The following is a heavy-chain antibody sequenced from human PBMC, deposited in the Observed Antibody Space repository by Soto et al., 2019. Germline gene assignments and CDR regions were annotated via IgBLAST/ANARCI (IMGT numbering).Heavy chain of an antibody. CDR2: IYYSGNT. Sequence: QVQLQESGPGLVKPSQTLSLTCTVSGGSTSSDNYWSWIRQPPGKGLEWIGHIYYSGNTDYNPSLKSRLAISIDTSNNQFSLKLSSVTAAYTAVYFCARERGESSDGLYYFDSWGQGSLVTVSS. CDR3: ARERGESSDGLYYFDS. D-gene: IGHD3-10*01. CDR1: GGSTSSDNY. V-gene: IGHV4-30-4*01. J-gene: IGHJ4*02.